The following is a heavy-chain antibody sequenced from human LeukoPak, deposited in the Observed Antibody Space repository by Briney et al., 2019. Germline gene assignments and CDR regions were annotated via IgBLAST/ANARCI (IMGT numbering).Heavy chain of an antibody. V-gene: IGHV4-61*02. Sequence: SETLSLTCTVSGGSISSGSYYWSWIRQPAGTGLEWVGCIYTRGSTNYNPSLKSRVTISVVTSKNQFSLNLSSVTAADTAVYYCARDLYCSSTSCPSNNWFDPWGQGTLVTVSS. J-gene: IGHJ5*02. CDR2: IYTRGST. CDR1: GGSISSGSYY. CDR3: ARDLYCSSTSCPSNNWFDP. D-gene: IGHD2-2*01.